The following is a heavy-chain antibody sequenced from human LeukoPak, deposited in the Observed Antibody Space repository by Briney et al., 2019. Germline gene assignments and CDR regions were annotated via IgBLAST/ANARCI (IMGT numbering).Heavy chain of an antibody. Sequence: GGSLRLSCAASGFTFSNYAMSWVRQPPGKGLEWVSAISGSDDSTYYADSVKGRFTISRDNSKNTLYLQMNSLRAEDTAVYYCAKNLGIFDYWGQGTLVTVSS. CDR2: ISGSDDST. J-gene: IGHJ4*02. CDR1: GFTFSNYA. CDR3: AKNLGIFDY. V-gene: IGHV3-23*01.